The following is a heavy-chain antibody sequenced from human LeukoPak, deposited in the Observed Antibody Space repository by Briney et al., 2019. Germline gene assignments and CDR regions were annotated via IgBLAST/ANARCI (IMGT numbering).Heavy chain of an antibody. CDR1: GYRFTGYY. J-gene: IGHJ5*02. D-gene: IGHD3-22*01. V-gene: IGHV1-2*02. CDR3: ARARFGPGDNSGLFDP. CDR2: VNPNSGGA. Sequence: GASVKVSCKASGYRFTGYYLHWVRQAPGQGLEWMGWVNPNSGGAYSAQDFQGRVTMTSDTSISTTSMELRGLTPDDTGVYYCARARFGPGDNSGLFDPWGQGTLVTVSS.